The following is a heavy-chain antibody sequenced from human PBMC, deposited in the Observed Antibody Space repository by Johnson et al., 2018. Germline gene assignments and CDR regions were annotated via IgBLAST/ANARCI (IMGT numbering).Heavy chain of an antibody. CDR2: ISWDGGST. Sequence: VQLVQSGGGVVQXGGSLRLSCAASGFTFDDYTMHWVRQAPGKGLEWVSLISWDGGSTYYADSVKGRFTISRDNSKNSLYLQMNSLRTEDTALYYCAMALDDSSGYAQHWGQGTLVTVSS. J-gene: IGHJ1*01. CDR1: GFTFDDYT. V-gene: IGHV3-43*01. CDR3: AMALDDSSGYAQH. D-gene: IGHD3-22*01.